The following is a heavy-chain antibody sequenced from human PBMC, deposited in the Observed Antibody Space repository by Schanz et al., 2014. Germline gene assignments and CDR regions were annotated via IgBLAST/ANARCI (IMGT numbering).Heavy chain of an antibody. Sequence: QVQLVESGGGVVQPGRSLRLSCAASGFTFSAYGMHWVRQAPGKRLEWVAVIWFDGNNKFYADSVKGRFTISRDNSKNTLYLQMSSLRAEDTALYYCAKDPHRDYGGKPQTFDIWGQGTMVTVSS. J-gene: IGHJ3*02. V-gene: IGHV3-33*06. CDR2: IWFDGNNK. CDR3: AKDPHRDYGGKPQTFDI. CDR1: GFTFSAYG. D-gene: IGHD4-17*01.